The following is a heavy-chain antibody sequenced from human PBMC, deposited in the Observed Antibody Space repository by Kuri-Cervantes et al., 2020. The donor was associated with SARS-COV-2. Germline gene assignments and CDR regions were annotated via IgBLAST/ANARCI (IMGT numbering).Heavy chain of an antibody. Sequence: SETLSLTCTVSGGSISSSSYYWSWVRQPPGKGLEWIGEINHSGSTNYNPSLKSRVTISGDTSKNQFSLKLSSVAAADTAVYYCARAELGLGWFFDLWGRGTLVTVSS. CDR1: GGSISSSSYY. CDR2: INHSGST. CDR3: ARAELGLGWFFDL. J-gene: IGHJ2*01. D-gene: IGHD6-13*01. V-gene: IGHV4-39*07.